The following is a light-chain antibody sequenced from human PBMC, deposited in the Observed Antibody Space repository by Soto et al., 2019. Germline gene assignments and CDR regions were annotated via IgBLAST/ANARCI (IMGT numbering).Light chain of an antibody. CDR3: SSYTSSGV. J-gene: IGLJ1*01. Sequence: QSVLTQPASVSGSPGQSIAISCTGTSSDVGGHNYVSWYQQHPGKAPKLMIYEVSNRPSGVSNRFSGSKSGNTASLTISGLQAEDEADYYCSSYTSSGVFGTGTKV. V-gene: IGLV2-14*01. CDR1: SSDVGGHNY. CDR2: EVS.